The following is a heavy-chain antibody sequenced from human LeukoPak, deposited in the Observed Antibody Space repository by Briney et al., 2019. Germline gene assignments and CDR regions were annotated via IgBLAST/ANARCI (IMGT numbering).Heavy chain of an antibody. CDR2: IHATGST. CDR1: GFSVSSSY. CDR3: AKDRDPYSSGTWDS. Sequence: GGSLRLSCAVSGFSVSSSYMSWVRRAPGKGPEWVSLIHATGSTDYADSVKGRFTISRDNFKNTVYLQMNSLRVEDTAMYFCAKDRDPYSSGTWDSWGQGTLVIVSS. J-gene: IGHJ1*01. D-gene: IGHD3-22*01. V-gene: IGHV3-53*01.